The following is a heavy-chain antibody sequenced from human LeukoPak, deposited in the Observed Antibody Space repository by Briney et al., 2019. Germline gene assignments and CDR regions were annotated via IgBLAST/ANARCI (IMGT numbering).Heavy chain of an antibody. CDR1: GYTLANYD. J-gene: IGHJ4*02. CDR3: ARATRGDLLSEF. CDR2: MNPYSTNT. V-gene: IGHV1-8*01. Sequence: ASVKVSCKTSGYTLANYDITWARQAPGRGLEWMGWMNPYSTNTGYARQFQGRLSMTRDISITTAYMELSSLRSEDTAVYYCARATRGDLLSEFWGQGSLITVSS. D-gene: IGHD2/OR15-2a*01.